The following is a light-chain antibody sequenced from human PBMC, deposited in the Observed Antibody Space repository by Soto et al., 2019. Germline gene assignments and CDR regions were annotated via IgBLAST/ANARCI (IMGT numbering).Light chain of an antibody. CDR3: QQYNSYSLT. V-gene: IGKV1-5*01. CDR2: DAY. Sequence: DIQMTQSPSILSASVGDRVTITCRASQIISSRLAWYQQKPGKAPKLLIYDAYNLESGVPSRSSGSGSGTEFTLTISSLQPDDFATYYCQQYNSYSLTFGGGTKVEIK. CDR1: QIISSR. J-gene: IGKJ4*01.